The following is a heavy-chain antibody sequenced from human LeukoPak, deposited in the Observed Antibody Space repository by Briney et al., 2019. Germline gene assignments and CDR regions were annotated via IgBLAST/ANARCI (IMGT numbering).Heavy chain of an antibody. V-gene: IGHV4-31*03. CDR2: IYYSGST. Sequence: SETLSLTCTVSGGSISSGGYYWSWIRQHPGKGLEWIGYIYYSGSTYYNPSLKSRVTISVDTSKNQFSLKLSSVTAADTAVYYRAREGYYDSSGYSDYWGQGTLVTVSS. D-gene: IGHD3-22*01. CDR3: AREGYYDSSGYSDY. J-gene: IGHJ4*02. CDR1: GGSISSGGYY.